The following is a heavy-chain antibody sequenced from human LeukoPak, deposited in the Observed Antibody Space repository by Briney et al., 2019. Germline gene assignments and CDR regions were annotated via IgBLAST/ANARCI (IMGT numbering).Heavy chain of an antibody. CDR2: ISSSSSTI. CDR3: ARDPPYYDFWRGPSSYYYYGMDV. Sequence: KPGGSLRLSCAASGFTFSDYYMSWIRQAPGQGLEWVSYISSSSSTIYYADSVKGRFTISRDNAKNSLYLQMNSLRAEDTAVYYCARDPPYYDFWRGPSSYYYYGMDVWGQGTTVTVSS. J-gene: IGHJ6*02. V-gene: IGHV3-11*01. D-gene: IGHD3-3*01. CDR1: GFTFSDYY.